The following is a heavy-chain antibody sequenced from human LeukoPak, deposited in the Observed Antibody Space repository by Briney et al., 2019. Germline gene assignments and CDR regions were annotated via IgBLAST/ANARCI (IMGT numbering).Heavy chain of an antibody. CDR2: IWYDGSNK. Sequence: QTGGSLRLSCTVSDFSFNNHAVHWLRQAPGKGLEWVAVIWYDGSNKYYADSVKGRFTISRDNSKNTLYLQMNSLRAEDTAVYYCAREGWSSSVSGEHLYYYGMDVWGQGTTVTVSS. CDR3: AREGWSSSVSGEHLYYYGMDV. V-gene: IGHV3-33*08. J-gene: IGHJ6*02. D-gene: IGHD3-10*01. CDR1: DFSFNNHA.